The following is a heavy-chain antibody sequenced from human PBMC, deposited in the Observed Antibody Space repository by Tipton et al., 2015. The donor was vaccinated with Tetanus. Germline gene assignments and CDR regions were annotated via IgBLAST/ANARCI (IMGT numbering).Heavy chain of an antibody. D-gene: IGHD3-10*01. J-gene: IGHJ4*02. CDR2: IYPGDSDT. CDR1: GYSFTSYW. V-gene: IGHV5-51*01. Sequence: QLVQSGAEVKKPGESLKVSCKGSGYSFTSYWIGWVRQMPGKGLEWMGVIYPGDSDTRYSPSFKGQVTMSVDKSIRTAFLQWSSLKASDTAMYYCARHMGFGDLLSLFDYWGQGTLVTVSS. CDR3: ARHMGFGDLLSLFDY.